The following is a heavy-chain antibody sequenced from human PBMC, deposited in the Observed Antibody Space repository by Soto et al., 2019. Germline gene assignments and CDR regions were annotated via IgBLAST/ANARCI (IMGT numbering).Heavy chain of an antibody. Sequence: QVQLVESGGGVVQPGRSLRLSCAASGFTFSSYAMHWVRQAPGKGLEWVAVISYDGTNQYYGDSVKGRFTIPRDDSKNTLYLQMNSLRAEDTAVYFCARSGDIVVVVAPGWFDPWGQGTLVTVSS. J-gene: IGHJ5*02. CDR1: GFTFSSYA. CDR2: ISYDGTNQ. D-gene: IGHD2-15*01. CDR3: ARSGDIVVVVAPGWFDP. V-gene: IGHV3-30-3*01.